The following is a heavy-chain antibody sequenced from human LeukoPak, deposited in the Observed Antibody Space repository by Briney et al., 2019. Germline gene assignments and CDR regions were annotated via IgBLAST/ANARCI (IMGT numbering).Heavy chain of an antibody. Sequence: PGGSLRLSCAASGFTFSDYYMSWIRQAPGKGLEWVSYISSSGSTIYYADSVKGRFTISRDNAKNSLYLQMNSLRAEDTAVYYCARVGHTYYDILTGSTPYYFDYWGQGTLVTVSS. CDR3: ARVGHTYYDILTGSTPYYFDY. V-gene: IGHV3-11*01. CDR2: ISSSGSTI. D-gene: IGHD3-9*01. CDR1: GFTFSDYY. J-gene: IGHJ4*02.